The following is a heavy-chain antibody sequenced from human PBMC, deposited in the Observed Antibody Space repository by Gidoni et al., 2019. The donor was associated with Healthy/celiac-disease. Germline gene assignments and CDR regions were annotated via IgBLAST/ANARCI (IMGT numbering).Heavy chain of an antibody. V-gene: IGHV4-39*01. CDR1: GGPIPSSRYY. CDR2: IYYSGST. D-gene: IGHD2-15*01. J-gene: IGHJ4*02. CDR3: ARPNCSGGSCYFVY. Sequence: QLLLQESGPGLVNPSDTLSVTCTVSGGPIPSSRYYWGWIRQPPGKGLEWIGSIYYSGSTYYNPSLKSRVTISVDTSKNQFSLKLSSVTAADTAVYYCARPNCSGGSCYFVYWGQGTLVTVSS.